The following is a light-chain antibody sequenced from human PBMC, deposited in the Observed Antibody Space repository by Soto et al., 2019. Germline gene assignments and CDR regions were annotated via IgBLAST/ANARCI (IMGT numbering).Light chain of an antibody. CDR1: QSISSW. CDR3: QLYNSDSPT. Sequence: IHMLQSXPSMSTYQREXXXXXXXASQSISSWLAWCQRGXGKGGKVLIYKASXLESGVPSRFSGSGSGTEFTLTTSSLQADDFATYYCQLYNSDSPTFGHGPKVDI. CDR2: KAS. V-gene: IGKV1-5*03. J-gene: IGKJ1*01.